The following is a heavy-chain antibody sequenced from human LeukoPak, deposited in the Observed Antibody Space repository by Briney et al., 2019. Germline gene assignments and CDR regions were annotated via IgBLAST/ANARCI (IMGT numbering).Heavy chain of an antibody. CDR1: GDSMTRSTYY. V-gene: IGHV4-39*01. J-gene: IGHJ6*03. CDR2: IYSSGST. CDR3: ARHGYYYYYMDV. Sequence: SEPLSLTCTVSGDSMTRSTYYWGWLRQPPGQGLEWIGIIYSSGSTYYNPSLKSRVIISVDTSKNQFSLKLSSVTAADTAVYYCARHGYYYYYMDVWGKGTTVTVSS.